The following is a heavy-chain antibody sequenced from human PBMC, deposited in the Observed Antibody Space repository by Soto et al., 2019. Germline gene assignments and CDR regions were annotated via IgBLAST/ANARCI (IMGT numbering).Heavy chain of an antibody. V-gene: IGHV5-10-1*01. D-gene: IGHD5-18*01. CDR1: GYSFTSYW. Sequence: GESLKISCKGSGYSFTSYWISWVRQMPGKGLEWMGRIDPSDSYTNYSPSFQGHVTISADKSISTACLQWSSLKASDTAMYYCARYVDTAMVPYYYYYYGMDVWGQGTTVTVSS. J-gene: IGHJ6*02. CDR2: IDPSDSYT. CDR3: ARYVDTAMVPYYYYYYGMDV.